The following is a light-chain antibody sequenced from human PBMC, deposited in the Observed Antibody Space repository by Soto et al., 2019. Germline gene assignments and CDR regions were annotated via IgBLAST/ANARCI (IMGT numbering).Light chain of an antibody. CDR3: QQYHRYST. Sequence: DIHMPQAHSTLSASVGERVPITCRVSQSINAWLAWYQQKPGKDPKLLIYDVSTLASGVPSRFSGSASGTEFTLTISNLESEDFASYYCQQYHRYSTFGQGTKVDIK. V-gene: IGKV1-5*01. CDR2: DVS. J-gene: IGKJ1*01. CDR1: QSINAW.